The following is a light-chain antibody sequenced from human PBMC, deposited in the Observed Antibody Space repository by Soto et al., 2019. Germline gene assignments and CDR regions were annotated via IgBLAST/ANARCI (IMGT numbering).Light chain of an antibody. V-gene: IGKV1-9*01. Sequence: DIQLTQSPSFLSASVGDTVTITCRASQGMSTYLAWYQQKPGKVPKLLIRSASTLQSGVPPRFSGGGSGTEFPLTISTLQPDDSGIYYFQQLNGYQLAFGGGTNVEIK. CDR3: QQLNGYQLA. CDR2: SAS. J-gene: IGKJ4*01. CDR1: QGMSTY.